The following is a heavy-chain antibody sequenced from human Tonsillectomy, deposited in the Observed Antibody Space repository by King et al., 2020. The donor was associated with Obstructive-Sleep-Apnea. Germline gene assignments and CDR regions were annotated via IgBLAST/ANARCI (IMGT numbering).Heavy chain of an antibody. CDR3: ARHYDYYDSSGYLAPYFDY. Sequence: QLQESGPGLVKPSETLSLTCTVSGGSISSSSYYWGWIRQPPGQGLEWIGGIYFSGSTYYNPSLKSRVTISLDTSKNQFSLKLSSVTAADTAVYYCARHYDYYDSSGYLAPYFDYWGQGTLVTVSS. J-gene: IGHJ4*02. D-gene: IGHD3-22*01. V-gene: IGHV4-39*01. CDR2: IYFSGST. CDR1: GGSISSSSYY.